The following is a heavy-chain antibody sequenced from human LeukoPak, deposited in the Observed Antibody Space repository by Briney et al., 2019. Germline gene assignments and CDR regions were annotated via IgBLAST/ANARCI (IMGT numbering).Heavy chain of an antibody. J-gene: IGHJ4*02. CDR2: IYCSGST. Sequence: SETLSLTCTVSGGSISSYYWSWIRQPPGKGLEWIGYIYCSGSTNYNPSLKSRVTISVDTSKNQFSLKLSSVTAADTAVYYCASISGAARIDYWGQGTLVTVSS. CDR3: ASISGAARIDY. D-gene: IGHD4-17*01. V-gene: IGHV4-59*12. CDR1: GGSISSYY.